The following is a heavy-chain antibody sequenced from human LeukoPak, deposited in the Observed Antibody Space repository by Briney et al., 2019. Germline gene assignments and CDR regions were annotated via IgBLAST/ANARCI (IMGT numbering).Heavy chain of an antibody. Sequence: SQTLSLTCAVSGGSISSGGYSWSWIRQLPGKGLEWIGYIYHSGSTYYNPSLKSRVSISVDRSKNQFSLKLSSVTAADTAVYYCARGGDIVATHFDYWGQGTLVTVSS. V-gene: IGHV4-30-2*01. CDR1: GGSISSGGYS. J-gene: IGHJ4*02. CDR3: ARGGDIVATHFDY. D-gene: IGHD5-12*01. CDR2: IYHSGST.